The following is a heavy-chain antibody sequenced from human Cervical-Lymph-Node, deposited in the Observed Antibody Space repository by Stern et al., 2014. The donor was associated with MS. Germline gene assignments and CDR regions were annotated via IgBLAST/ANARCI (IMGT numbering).Heavy chain of an antibody. V-gene: IGHV1-18*01. CDR1: GYTFTYYA. Sequence: VQLVQSGAEVKKPGASVNVSCKTSGYTFTYYAISWIRQAPGQGLEWVGWISPYNGNTNFAQKLQGRVAMTTDTATSTAYMELRSLRSDDTAVYYCARDDDYTRRAIDYWGQGTLVTVSS. D-gene: IGHD4-11*01. J-gene: IGHJ4*02. CDR3: ARDDDYTRRAIDY. CDR2: ISPYNGNT.